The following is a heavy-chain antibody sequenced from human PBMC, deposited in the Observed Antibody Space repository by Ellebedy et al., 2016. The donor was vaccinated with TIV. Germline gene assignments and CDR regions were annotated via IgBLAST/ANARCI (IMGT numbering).Heavy chain of an antibody. CDR3: ARRGLRSLDY. D-gene: IGHD3-16*01. V-gene: IGHV3-30*03. CDR1: GFTFSTYI. Sequence: GGSLRLXXAASGFTFSTYIIHWVRQAPGKGLEWVAVISYDGSNEHYSDSVKGRFSISRDNSKNTLYLQMNSLRAEDTAVYYCARRGLRSLDYWGQGTLVTVSS. CDR2: ISYDGSNE. J-gene: IGHJ4*02.